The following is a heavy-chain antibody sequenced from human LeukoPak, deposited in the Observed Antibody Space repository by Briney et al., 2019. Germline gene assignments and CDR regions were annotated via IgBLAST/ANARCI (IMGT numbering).Heavy chain of an antibody. CDR2: IKQDGSEK. D-gene: IGHD1-1*01. J-gene: IGHJ3*02. V-gene: IGHV3-7*04. CDR3: ARGNDGGAFDI. Sequence: GGSLRLSCAASGFTFSSYWMSWVRQAQGKGLEWVANIKQDGSEKYYVDSVKGRFTISRDNAKNSLYLQMNSLRAEDTAVYYCARGNDGGAFDIRGQGTMVTVSS. CDR1: GFTFSSYW.